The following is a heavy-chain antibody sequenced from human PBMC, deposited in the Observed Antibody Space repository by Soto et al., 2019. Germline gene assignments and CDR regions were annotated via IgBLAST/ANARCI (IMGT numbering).Heavy chain of an antibody. Sequence: GGSLRLSCAASTLTFSTYAMSWVRQAPGRGLEWVSSISGSGVTTYYADSVKGRFTISRDNSKSTVSLQMTSLRADDTAMYYCAKWVAATPNWFDPWGQGTLVTVSS. J-gene: IGHJ5*02. CDR2: ISGSGVTT. V-gene: IGHV3-23*01. CDR1: TLTFSTYA. D-gene: IGHD2-15*01. CDR3: AKWVAATPNWFDP.